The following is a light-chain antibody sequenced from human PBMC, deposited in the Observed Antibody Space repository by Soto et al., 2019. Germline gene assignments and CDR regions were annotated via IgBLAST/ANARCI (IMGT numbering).Light chain of an antibody. CDR3: GSWDSSLSAYV. V-gene: IGLV1-51*01. Sequence: VLTHPPSVSAAPGQKVTISCSGSSSNIGGNSVSWYQQLPGTAPKLLIYDDNKRPSGIPDRFSGSKSGTSATLGITGFQTGHEADYYCGSWDSSLSAYVFGTGTKLTVL. CDR1: SSNIGGNS. J-gene: IGLJ1*01. CDR2: DDN.